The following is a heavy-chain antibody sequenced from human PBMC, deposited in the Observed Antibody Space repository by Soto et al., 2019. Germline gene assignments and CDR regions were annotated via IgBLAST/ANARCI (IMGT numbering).Heavy chain of an antibody. CDR2: VYQSGST. D-gene: IGHD2-21*02. J-gene: IGHJ4*02. CDR3: ANFVVATAIPPY. CDR1: GVSISSGAYS. Sequence: LSLTCAVSGVSISSGAYSWSWIRQAPGKGLEWIGYVYQSGSTHYNPSLKSRVTISVDRSKNQSSLNLSSVTAADTAVYYCANFVVATAIPPYWGQGTLVTVSS. V-gene: IGHV4-30-2*01.